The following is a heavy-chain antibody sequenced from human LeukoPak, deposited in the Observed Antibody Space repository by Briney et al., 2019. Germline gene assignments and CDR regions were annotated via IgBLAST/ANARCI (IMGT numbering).Heavy chain of an antibody. D-gene: IGHD6-6*01. Sequence: PSETLSLTCTVSGGSISSYYWSWIRQPPGKGLEWIGYIYTSGSTNYNPSLKSRVTMSVDTSKNQFSLKLSSVTAADTAVYYCARGKGYSSSGEFDYWGQGTLVTVSS. CDR1: GGSISSYY. CDR3: ARGKGYSSSGEFDY. J-gene: IGHJ4*02. CDR2: IYTSGST. V-gene: IGHV4-59*01.